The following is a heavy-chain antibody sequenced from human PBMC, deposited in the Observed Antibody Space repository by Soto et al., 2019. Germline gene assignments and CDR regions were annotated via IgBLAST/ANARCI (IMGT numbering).Heavy chain of an antibody. CDR3: ARXRKRIFGVAPRPGWFDP. CDR2: IYHSGST. J-gene: IGHJ5*02. D-gene: IGHD3-3*01. V-gene: IGHV4-4*02. Sequence: SETMSLTCSGSGGYICGSNWWSWVRQPPGKGLEWIGEIYHSGSTNYNPSLKSRVTILVDKSKNQFSLKLSSVTAADTAVYHCARXRKRIFGVAPRPGWFDPWGQGTLVTVSS. CDR1: GGYICGSNW.